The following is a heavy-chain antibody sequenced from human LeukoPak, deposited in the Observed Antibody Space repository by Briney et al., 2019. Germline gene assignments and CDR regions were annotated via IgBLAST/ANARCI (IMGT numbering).Heavy chain of an antibody. CDR2: IRYDGSNK. CDR1: GFTFSSYG. V-gene: IGHV3-30*02. D-gene: IGHD2-2*01. J-gene: IGHJ3*02. CDR3: AKLVVPAASLAFDI. Sequence: GGSLRLSCAASGFTFSSYGMHWVRQAPGKGLEWVAFIRYDGSNKYYADSVKGRFTISRDNSKNTLYLQMNSLRAEDTAVYYCAKLVVPAASLAFDIWGQGTMVTVSS.